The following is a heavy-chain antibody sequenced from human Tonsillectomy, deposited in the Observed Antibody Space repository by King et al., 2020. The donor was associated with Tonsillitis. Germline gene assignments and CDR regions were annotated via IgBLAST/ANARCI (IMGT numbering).Heavy chain of an antibody. V-gene: IGHV2-70*01. CDR2: IDWDGEK. D-gene: IGHD1-26*01. Sequence: VTLKESGTALVRPTQTLTLTCTFSGFSLSTSGMCVSWIRQPPGKALEWLALIDWDGEKYYSTSLRTRLTISKDTSNNQVVLTMSNMGPVDTATFYCAQMSGLPCVGRDGRYGMDVWGQGTTVTVSS. CDR1: GFSLSTSGMC. CDR3: AQMSGLPCVGRDGRYGMDV. J-gene: IGHJ6*02.